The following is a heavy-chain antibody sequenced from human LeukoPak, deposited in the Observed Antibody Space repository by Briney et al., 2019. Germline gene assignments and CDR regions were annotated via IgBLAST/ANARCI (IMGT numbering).Heavy chain of an antibody. D-gene: IGHD4-17*01. CDR1: GYTFTGYY. CDR3: ARDKATVTTPYFDY. J-gene: IGHJ4*02. Sequence: GASVKVSCKASGYTFTGYYLHWVRQAPGQGLEWMGWINCNSGGTNYAQKFQGRVAMTRDTPISTVYMELSRLIFDDTAVYYCARDKATVTTPYFDYWGQGTLVTVSS. CDR2: INCNSGGT. V-gene: IGHV1-2*02.